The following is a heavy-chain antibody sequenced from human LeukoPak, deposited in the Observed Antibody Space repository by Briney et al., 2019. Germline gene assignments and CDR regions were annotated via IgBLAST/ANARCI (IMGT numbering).Heavy chain of an antibody. CDR2: INPSGGST. CDR1: GYTFTSYY. V-gene: IGHV1-46*01. D-gene: IGHD6-19*01. CDR3: ARVYSSGWYYDY. Sequence: ASVKVSCKASGYTFTSYYMHWVRQAPGQGLKWMGIINPSGGSTSYAQKFQGRVTMTRDTSTSTVYMELNSLRAEDTAVYYCARVYSSGWYYDYWGQGTLVTVSS. J-gene: IGHJ4*02.